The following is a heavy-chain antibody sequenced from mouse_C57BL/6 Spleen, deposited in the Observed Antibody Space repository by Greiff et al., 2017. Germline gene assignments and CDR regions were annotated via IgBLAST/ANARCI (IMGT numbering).Heavy chain of an antibody. CDR3: ARHVPADY. CDR2: ISNGGGST. CDR1: GFTFSDYY. V-gene: IGHV5-12*01. Sequence: EVHLVESGGGLVQPGGSLKLSCAASGFTFSDYYMYWVRQTPEKRLEWVAYISNGGGSTYYPDTVKGRFTISRDNAKNTLYLQMSRLKSEDTAMYYCARHVPADYWGQGTSVTVSS. J-gene: IGHJ4*01.